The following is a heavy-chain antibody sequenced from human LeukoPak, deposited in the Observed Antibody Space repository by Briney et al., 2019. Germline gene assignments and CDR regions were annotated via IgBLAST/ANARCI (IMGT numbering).Heavy chain of an antibody. V-gene: IGHV1-18*04. CDR2: ISAYNGNT. CDR3: ARASNYDILTGYEDP. D-gene: IGHD3-9*01. CDR1: GYTFTSYG. J-gene: IGHJ5*02. Sequence: ASGKVSCKASGYTFTSYGISRVRQAPGQGLEWMGWISAYNGNTNYAQKLQGRVTMTTDTSTSTAYMELRSLRSDDTAVYYCARASNYDILTGYEDPWGQGTLVTVSS.